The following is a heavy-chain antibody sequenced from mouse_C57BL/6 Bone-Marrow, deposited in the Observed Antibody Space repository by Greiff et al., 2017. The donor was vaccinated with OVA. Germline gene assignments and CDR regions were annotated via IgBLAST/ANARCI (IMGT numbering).Heavy chain of an antibody. Sequence: EVKVVESGAELVRPGASVKLSCTASGFNIKDDYMHWVKQRPEQGLEWIGWIDPENGDTEYASKFQGKATITADTSSNTAYLQLSSLTSEDTAVYYCTTYDGYSPWFAYWGRGTLVTVSA. CDR1: GFNIKDDY. CDR3: TTYDGYSPWFAY. V-gene: IGHV14-4*01. CDR2: IDPENGDT. J-gene: IGHJ3*01. D-gene: IGHD2-3*01.